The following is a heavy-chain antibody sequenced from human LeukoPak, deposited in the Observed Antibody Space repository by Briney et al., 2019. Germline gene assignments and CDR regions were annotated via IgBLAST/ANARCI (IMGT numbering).Heavy chain of an antibody. CDR2: IYYSGST. CDR1: GGSISSYY. Sequence: SETLSLTCTVSGGSISSYYWSWIRQPPGKGLEWIGYIYYSGSTNYNPSLKSRVTISGDTSKNQFSLKLSSVTAADTAVYYCARGLYSSSARSYYFDYWGQGTLVTVSS. CDR3: ARGLYSSSARSYYFDY. J-gene: IGHJ4*02. D-gene: IGHD6-13*01. V-gene: IGHV4-59*01.